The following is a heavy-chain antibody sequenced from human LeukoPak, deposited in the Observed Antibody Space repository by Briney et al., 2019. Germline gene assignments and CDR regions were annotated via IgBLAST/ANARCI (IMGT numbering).Heavy chain of an antibody. CDR1: GGSISSGDYY. Sequence: SQTLSLTCTVSGGSISSGDYYWSWIRQPPGQGLEWNGYIYYSGSTYYTPSLKSRVTISVATSKHQFSLKLSAVTAADTAVYYCAREVRLVRGTSTDAVDYWGQGTLVTVSS. J-gene: IGHJ4*02. V-gene: IGHV4-30-4*01. CDR2: IYYSGST. D-gene: IGHD3-10*01. CDR3: AREVRLVRGTSTDAVDY.